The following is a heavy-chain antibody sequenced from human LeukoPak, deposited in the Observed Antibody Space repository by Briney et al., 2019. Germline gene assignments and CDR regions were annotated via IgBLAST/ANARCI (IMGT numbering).Heavy chain of an antibody. V-gene: IGHV4-34*01. Sequence: SETLSLTCAVYGGSFSGYYWSWIRQPPGKGLEWIGEINHSGSTNYNPSLKSRVTISVDTSKNQFSLKLSSVTAADTAVYYCARMSKQKPKRITMVRGVIASDAFDIWGQGTMVTVSS. J-gene: IGHJ3*02. CDR2: INHSGST. D-gene: IGHD3-10*01. CDR1: GGSFSGYY. CDR3: ARMSKQKPKRITMVRGVIASDAFDI.